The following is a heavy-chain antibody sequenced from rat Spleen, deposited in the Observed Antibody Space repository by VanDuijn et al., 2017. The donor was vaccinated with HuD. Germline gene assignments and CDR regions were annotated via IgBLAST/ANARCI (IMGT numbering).Heavy chain of an antibody. D-gene: IGHD1-7*01. V-gene: IGHV5-20*01. CDR1: GFTFSDFY. Sequence: EVQLVESGGGLVQPGRSLKLSCAASGFTFSDFYMAWVRQAPTKGLEWVASISFDGASTYYRDSVKGRFSISRDNAKSILYLQMESLRSEDTATYHCAVAGYGYWGQGVMVTVSS. CDR3: AVAGYGY. CDR2: ISFDGAST. J-gene: IGHJ2*01.